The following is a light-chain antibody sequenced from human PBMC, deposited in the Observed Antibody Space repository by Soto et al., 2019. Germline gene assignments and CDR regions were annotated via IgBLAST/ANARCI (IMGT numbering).Light chain of an antibody. Sequence: DIPMTQSPSSLSASVGDRVTITCRASQSISSYLNWYQQQPGRAPKLLIYAASSLRSGVPSRFSGSGSGTDFTLTISALQPEDFATYYCQQSFITPPFTFGQGTKLDVK. CDR1: QSISSY. J-gene: IGKJ2*01. CDR2: AAS. CDR3: QQSFITPPFT. V-gene: IGKV1-39*01.